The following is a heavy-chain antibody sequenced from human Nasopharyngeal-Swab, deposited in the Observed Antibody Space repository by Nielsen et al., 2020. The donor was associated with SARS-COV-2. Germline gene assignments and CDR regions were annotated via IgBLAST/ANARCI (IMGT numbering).Heavy chain of an antibody. CDR3: ARGEKYSYAFGYYYHMDV. Sequence: SETLSLTCAVYGGSFSGYYWSWIRQPPGKGLEWTGEIRHSGTTNYNPSLKGRVTISVDTSKNQFSLNLSSVTAADTAVYYCARGEKYSYAFGYYYHMDVWGKGTTVTVSS. J-gene: IGHJ6*03. V-gene: IGHV4-34*01. D-gene: IGHD5-18*01. CDR1: GGSFSGYY. CDR2: IRHSGTT.